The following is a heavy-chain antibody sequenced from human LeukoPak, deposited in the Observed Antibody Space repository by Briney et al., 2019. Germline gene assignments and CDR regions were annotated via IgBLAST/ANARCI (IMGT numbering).Heavy chain of an antibody. Sequence: GGSLRLSCAASGFTFDDYGMSWVRQAPGKGLEWVSGINWNGDNTGYADSVKGRFTISRDNAKNSLYLQMNSLRAEDTALYYCARDNDSYTLFDYWGQGTLVTVSS. CDR1: GFTFDDYG. CDR2: INWNGDNT. V-gene: IGHV3-20*04. CDR3: ARDNDSYTLFDY. J-gene: IGHJ4*02. D-gene: IGHD5-18*01.